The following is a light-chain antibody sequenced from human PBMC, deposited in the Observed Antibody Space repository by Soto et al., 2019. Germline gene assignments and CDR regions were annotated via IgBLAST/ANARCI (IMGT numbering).Light chain of an antibody. V-gene: IGKV3-11*01. J-gene: IGKJ5*01. CDR2: DAS. CDR3: QQRYNWPIT. Sequence: EIVLTQSPGTLSLSPGERATLSCRASQSVDRYFSWYQQKPGQAPRLLIYDASNRATGIPARFSGSGSGTDFTLTISSLEPEDFAVYYCQQRYNWPITFGPGTRLEIK. CDR1: QSVDRY.